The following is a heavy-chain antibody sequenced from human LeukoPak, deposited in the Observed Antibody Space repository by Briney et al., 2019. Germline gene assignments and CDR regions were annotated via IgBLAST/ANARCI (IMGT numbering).Heavy chain of an antibody. CDR2: ISYDGSNK. CDR1: GFTFGSYA. CDR3: ARLGSYGYFDY. D-gene: IGHD5-18*01. V-gene: IGHV3-30*04. J-gene: IGHJ4*02. Sequence: GGSLSLSRAASGFTFGSYAMHWVRQAPGKGLEWVAVISYDGSNKYYADSVKGRFTISRDNSKNTLYLQMNSLRAEDTAVYYCARLGSYGYFDYWGQGTLVTVSS.